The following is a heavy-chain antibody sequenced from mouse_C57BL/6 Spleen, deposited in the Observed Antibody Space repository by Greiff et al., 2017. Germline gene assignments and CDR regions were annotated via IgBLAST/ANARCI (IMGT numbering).Heavy chain of an antibody. CDR3: ARDRDGLAY. D-gene: IGHD2-3*01. Sequence: EVQRVESGGGLVKPGGSLKLSCAASGFTFSSYAMSWVRQTPEKRLEWVATISDGGSYTYYPDNVKGRFTISRDNAKNNLYLQMSHLKSEDTAMYYCARDRDGLAYWGQGTLVTVSA. CDR1: GFTFSSYA. CDR2: ISDGGSYT. J-gene: IGHJ3*01. V-gene: IGHV5-4*01.